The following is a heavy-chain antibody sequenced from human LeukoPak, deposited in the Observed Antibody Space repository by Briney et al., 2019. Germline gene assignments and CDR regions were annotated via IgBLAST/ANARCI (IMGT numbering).Heavy chain of an antibody. Sequence: GGSLRLSCGASGFTFSNYGMLWVRQAPGKGLDWVAFIRYDGNNKLYADSVKGRFTISRDNSKNTLYLHINSLRAEDTAVYYCARDRGRDRPFDYWGQGTLVTVSS. J-gene: IGHJ4*02. CDR2: IRYDGNNK. CDR1: GFTFSNYG. V-gene: IGHV3-30*02. CDR3: ARDRGRDRPFDY. D-gene: IGHD3-10*01.